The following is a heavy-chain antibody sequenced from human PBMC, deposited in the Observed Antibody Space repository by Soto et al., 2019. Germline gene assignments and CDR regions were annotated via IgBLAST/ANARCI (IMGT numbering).Heavy chain of an antibody. D-gene: IGHD4-17*01. CDR1: GFTFSNAW. V-gene: IGHV3-15*01. CDR3: TTSYGDYEFDY. J-gene: IGHJ4*02. Sequence: SGGSLRLSCAASGFTFSNAWMSWVRQAPGKGLEWVGRIKSKTDGGTTDYAAPVKGRFTISRDDSKNTLYLQMNSLKTEDTAVYYCTTSYGDYEFDYWGQGTLVTVSS. CDR2: IKSKTDGGTT.